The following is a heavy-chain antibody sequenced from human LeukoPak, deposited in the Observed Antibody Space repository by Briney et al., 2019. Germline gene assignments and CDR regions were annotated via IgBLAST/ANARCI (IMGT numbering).Heavy chain of an antibody. J-gene: IGHJ4*02. V-gene: IGHV4-39*01. CDR3: ARLTRGLYSSGWWGGFDY. CDR2: IYYSGST. D-gene: IGHD6-19*01. CDR1: AGSIRSSSYY. Sequence: RLSETLSLTCTVSAGSIRSSSYYWAWIRQPPGKGLEWIGSIYYSGSTYYNPSLKSRVTISVDTSKNQFSLKLSSVTAADTAVYYCARLTRGLYSSGWWGGFDYWGQGTLVTVSS.